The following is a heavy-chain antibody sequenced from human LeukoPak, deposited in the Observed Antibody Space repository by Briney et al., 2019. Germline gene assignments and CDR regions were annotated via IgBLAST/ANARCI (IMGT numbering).Heavy chain of an antibody. J-gene: IGHJ4*02. V-gene: IGHV4-61*08. Sequence: SQTLSLTCTVSGGSISSGGYYWSWIRQPPGKGLEWIGYIYYSGSTNYNPSLKSRVTISVDTSKNQFSLKLSSVTAADTAVYYCARTIAAATFDYWGQGTLVTVSS. CDR3: ARTIAAATFDY. D-gene: IGHD6-13*01. CDR1: GGSISSGGYY. CDR2: IYYSGST.